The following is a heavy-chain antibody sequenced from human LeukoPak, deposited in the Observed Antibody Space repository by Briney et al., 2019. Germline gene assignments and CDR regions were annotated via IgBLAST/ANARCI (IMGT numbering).Heavy chain of an antibody. CDR3: ARGLRGYSGYDPNYDAFDI. CDR2: IISIFGTA. J-gene: IGHJ3*02. V-gene: IGHV1-69*05. Sequence: ASVKVSCKASGGTFSSYAISWVRQAPGQGLEWMGRIISIFGTANYAQKFQGRVTITTDESTSTAYMELSSLRSEDTAVYYCARGLRGYSGYDPNYDAFDIWGQGTMVTVSS. CDR1: GGTFSSYA. D-gene: IGHD5-12*01.